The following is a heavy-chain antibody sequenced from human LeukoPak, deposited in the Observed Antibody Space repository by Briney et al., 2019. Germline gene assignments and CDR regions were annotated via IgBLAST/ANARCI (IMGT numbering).Heavy chain of an antibody. CDR2: ISGMGGST. D-gene: IGHD5-12*01. Sequence: GGSLRLSCAASGFTFSIYAMSWVRQAPGKGLEWGSAISGMGGSTYYGDSVKGRLPISRDNSQKPMSLQMNSVRAEDTAVYSCARGNSGSPNTGGQGTLVTVSS. V-gene: IGHV3-23*01. CDR3: ARGNSGSPNT. J-gene: IGHJ4*02. CDR1: GFTFSIYA.